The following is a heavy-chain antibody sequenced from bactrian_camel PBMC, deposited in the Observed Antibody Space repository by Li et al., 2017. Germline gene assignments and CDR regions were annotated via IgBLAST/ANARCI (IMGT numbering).Heavy chain of an antibody. Sequence: DVQLVESGGGLVQPGGSLRLSCAASGFTFSSYDWGWVRQAPGKGLEWVSSSSSGALSLVYADSVKGRFTISRDNAKNTVYLLMNSLKPEDTAVYYCVKPNPDARGGFDHWGQGTQVTVS. CDR3: VKPNPDARGGFDH. V-gene: IGHV3S40*01. D-gene: IGHD1*01. J-gene: IGHJ4*01. CDR2: SSSGALSL. CDR1: GFTFSSYD.